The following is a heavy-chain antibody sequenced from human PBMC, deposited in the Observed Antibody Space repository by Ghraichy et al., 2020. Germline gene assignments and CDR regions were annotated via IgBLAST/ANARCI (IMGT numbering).Heavy chain of an antibody. Sequence: SETLSLTCTVSGGSISSLYWSWIRQAPGKGLEWIGYIYYSGNTNYNPSLKSRVTMSIDTSKNQFSLNLSSVTAADTAVYYCARTISSGWRGRPFDYWGQGTLVTVSS. CDR1: GGSISSLY. CDR2: IYYSGNT. CDR3: ARTISSGWRGRPFDY. V-gene: IGHV4-59*11. J-gene: IGHJ4*02. D-gene: IGHD6-19*01.